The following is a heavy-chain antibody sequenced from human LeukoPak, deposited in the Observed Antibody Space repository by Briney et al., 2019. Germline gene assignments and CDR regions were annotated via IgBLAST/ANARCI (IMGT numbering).Heavy chain of an antibody. V-gene: IGHV4-59*11. CDR3: ARLSSWYYYMDV. J-gene: IGHJ6*03. Sequence: SETLSLTCTVSGGSISSHYWSWIRQPPGKGLEWIGYIYYSGSTNYNPSLKSRVTISVDMSKNQFSLKLSSVTAADTAVYYCARLSSWYYYMDVWGKGTTVTVSS. CDR2: IYYSGST. CDR1: GGSISSHY. D-gene: IGHD6-13*01.